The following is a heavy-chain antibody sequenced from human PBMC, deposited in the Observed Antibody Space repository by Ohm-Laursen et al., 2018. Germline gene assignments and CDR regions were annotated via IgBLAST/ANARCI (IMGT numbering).Heavy chain of an antibody. V-gene: IGHV1-46*01. D-gene: IGHD6-19*01. CDR2: INPSGGST. Sequence: SSVKVSCKASGYTFTSYYIHWVRQAPGQGLEWMGMINPSGGSTSYAQKFQGRVSMTRDTSTSTVYMELSSLRSEDTAVYYCARVLWRAVAANGPLGYWGQGTLVTVSS. CDR1: GYTFTSYY. CDR3: ARVLWRAVAANGPLGY. J-gene: IGHJ4*02.